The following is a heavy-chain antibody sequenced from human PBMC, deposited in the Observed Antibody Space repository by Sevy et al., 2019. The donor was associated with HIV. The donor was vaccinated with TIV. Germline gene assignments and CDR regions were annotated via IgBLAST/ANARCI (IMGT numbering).Heavy chain of an antibody. J-gene: IGHJ6*02. D-gene: IGHD6-13*01. CDR3: AAGLGIAAAGTLSLDV. V-gene: IGHV5-51*01. Sequence: GESLKISCKGSGYSFTSYWIGWVRQMPGKGLEWMGIIYPGDSDTRYSPSFQGQVTISADKSISTAYLQWSSLKAADTAMYYCAAGLGIAAAGTLSLDVWGQGTTVTVSS. CDR2: IYPGDSDT. CDR1: GYSFTSYW.